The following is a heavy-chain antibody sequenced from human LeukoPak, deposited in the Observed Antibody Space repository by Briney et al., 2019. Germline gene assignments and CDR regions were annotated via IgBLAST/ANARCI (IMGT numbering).Heavy chain of an antibody. D-gene: IGHD6-25*01. CDR3: ARSSVNYYYYMDV. J-gene: IGHJ6*03. Sequence: PSETLSLTCTVSGGSISSGSYYWSWIRQPAGKGLEWIGRIYTSGSTNYNPSLKSRVTISVDTSKNQFSLKLSSVTAADTAVYYCARSSVNYYYYMDVWGKGTTVTVSS. CDR2: IYTSGST. V-gene: IGHV4-61*02. CDR1: GGSISSGSYY.